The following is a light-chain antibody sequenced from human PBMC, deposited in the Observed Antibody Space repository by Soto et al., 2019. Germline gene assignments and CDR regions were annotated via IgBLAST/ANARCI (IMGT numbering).Light chain of an antibody. CDR1: QSITNL. J-gene: IGKJ1*01. CDR3: QHYNNYSWT. V-gene: IGKV1-5*03. Sequence: DIQMTQSPSTLSASVGDRVTITCRASQSITNLLAWYQQKPGEAPKLLISRASILENGVPSKFSGSGSGAKFTLTLSSLQPDDFATYYCQHYNNYSWTFGQGTKVEIK. CDR2: RAS.